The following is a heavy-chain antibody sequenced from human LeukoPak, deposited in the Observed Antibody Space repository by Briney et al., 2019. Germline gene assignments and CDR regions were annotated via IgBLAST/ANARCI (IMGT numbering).Heavy chain of an antibody. CDR2: IVVGSGNT. D-gene: IGHD4/OR15-4a*01. V-gene: IGHV1-58*02. CDR3: AADSTMGAFDI. CDR1: GFTFTSSA. Sequence: KISCKGSGFTFTSSAMQWVRQARGQRLEWIGWIVVGSGNTNYAQKFQERVTITRDMSTGTVYMELSSLRSKDTAVYYCAADSTMGAFDIWGQGTMVSVSP. J-gene: IGHJ3*02.